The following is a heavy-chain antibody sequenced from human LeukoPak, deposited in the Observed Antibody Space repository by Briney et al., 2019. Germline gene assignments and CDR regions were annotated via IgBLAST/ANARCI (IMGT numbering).Heavy chain of an antibody. CDR3: AKDRWVAGTVCFDY. V-gene: IGHV3-33*06. CDR1: GFTFSSYG. J-gene: IGHJ4*02. CDR2: IWYDGSNK. Sequence: GGSLRLSCAASGFTFSSYGVHWVRQAPGKGLEWVAVIWYDGSNKYYADSVKGRFTISRDNSKNTLYLQMNSLRAEDTPVYYCAKDRWVAGTVCFDYWGQGTLVTVSS. D-gene: IGHD6-19*01.